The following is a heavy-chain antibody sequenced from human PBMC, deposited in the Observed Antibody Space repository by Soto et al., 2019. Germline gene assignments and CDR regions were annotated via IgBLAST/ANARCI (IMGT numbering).Heavy chain of an antibody. CDR1: GGSISSYD. Sequence: PXXTLSLTCTVSGGSISSYDWSWIRQSPGKGVDWIRAAXYSGTXYNNTHIQSRXXISVDTSXXQFYMKVRPMTAVETAIYFCARAGSTWRYIFKYWGQGSLVTVSS. CDR2: AXYSGTX. D-gene: IGHD2-2*01. CDR3: ARAGSTWRYIFKY. V-gene: IGHV4-59*01. J-gene: IGHJ4*02.